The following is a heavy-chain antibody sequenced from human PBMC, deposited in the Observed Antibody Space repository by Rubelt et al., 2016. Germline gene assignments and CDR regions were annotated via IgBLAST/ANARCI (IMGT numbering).Heavy chain of an antibody. V-gene: IGHV4-34*09. D-gene: IGHD5-12*01. Sequence: QLQLQESGPGLLKPSETLSLTCAVYGGSFSGYYWSWIRQPPGKGLEWIGEINHSGSTNYNPSLKRRFTISVDTSKNQFSLKLSSVTAADTAVYYCARSYGYSGYDHWSFDLWGRGTLVTVSS. CDR2: INHSGST. J-gene: IGHJ2*01. CDR3: ARSYGYSGYDHWSFDL. CDR1: GGSFSGYY.